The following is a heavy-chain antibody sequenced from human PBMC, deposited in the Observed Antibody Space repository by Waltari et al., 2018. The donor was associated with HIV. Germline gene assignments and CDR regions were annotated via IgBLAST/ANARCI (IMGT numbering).Heavy chain of an antibody. V-gene: IGHV3-30*04. CDR3: ARGRASSWSAYQY. CDR1: GFTFSNYA. J-gene: IGHJ4*02. CDR2: ISYDGSNK. D-gene: IGHD3-3*01. Sequence: QVQLVESGGGVVQPGRSLRLSCEASGFTFSNYAIHWVRQAPGKGLEWVEIISYDGSNKYYGDSVKGRFTISRDDSKNTLYLQMNTLRPEDTAVYYCARGRASSWSAYQYWGQGTLVTVSS.